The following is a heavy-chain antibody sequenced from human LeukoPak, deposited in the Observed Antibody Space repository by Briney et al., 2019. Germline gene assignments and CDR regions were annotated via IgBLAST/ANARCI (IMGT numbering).Heavy chain of an antibody. CDR2: IYPGDSDT. D-gene: IGHD6-13*01. J-gene: IGHJ3*02. CDR3: ARQNFLFERAAAGTGDAFDI. V-gene: IGHV5-51*01. CDR1: GYSFTSYW. Sequence: GESLKISCKGSGYSFTSYWIGWVRQMPGKGLEWMGIIYPGDSDTRYSPSFQGQVTISADKSISTAYLQWSSLKASDTAMYYCARQNFLFERAAAGTGDAFDIWGQGTMVTVSS.